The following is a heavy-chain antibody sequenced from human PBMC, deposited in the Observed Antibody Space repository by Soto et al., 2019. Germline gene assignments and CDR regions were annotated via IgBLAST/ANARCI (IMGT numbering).Heavy chain of an antibody. CDR1: GFTFSDHY. CDR2: TRNKVDSYTT. D-gene: IGHD1-26*01. CDR3: ATGTVGAMDY. J-gene: IGHJ4*02. Sequence: EVQLVESGGDLVQPGGSLRLSCAASGFTFSDHYMEWVRQAPGKGLEWVGRTRNKVDSYTTEYAASVGGRFTISRDDSKTSLYLQMNSLKTEDTALYYCATGTVGAMDYWGQGTLVTVSS. V-gene: IGHV3-72*01.